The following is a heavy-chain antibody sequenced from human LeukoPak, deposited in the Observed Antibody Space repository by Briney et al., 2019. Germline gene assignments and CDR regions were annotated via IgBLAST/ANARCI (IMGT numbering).Heavy chain of an antibody. V-gene: IGHV3-9*01. Sequence: GRSLGLSCAASGFTFDDYAMHWVRQAPGKGLEWVSGISWNSGSIGYADSVKGRFTISRDNAKNSLYLQMNSLRAEDTALYYCAKDFYDSSGYYDYWGQGTLVTVSS. J-gene: IGHJ4*02. CDR3: AKDFYDSSGYYDY. D-gene: IGHD3-22*01. CDR2: ISWNSGSI. CDR1: GFTFDDYA.